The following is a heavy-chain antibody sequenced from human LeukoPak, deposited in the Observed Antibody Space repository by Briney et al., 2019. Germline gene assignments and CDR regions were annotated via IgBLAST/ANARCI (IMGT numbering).Heavy chain of an antibody. CDR3: AREPQYYYDSSGYSTT. Sequence: PGGSLRLSCAASGFTVSSNYMSWVRQAPGKGLEWVSVIYSGGSTYYADSVKGRFTISRDNSKNTLYLQMNGLRAEDTAVYYCAREPQYYYDSSGYSTTWGQGTLVTVSS. CDR2: IYSGGST. D-gene: IGHD3-22*01. CDR1: GFTVSSNY. V-gene: IGHV3-66*02. J-gene: IGHJ4*02.